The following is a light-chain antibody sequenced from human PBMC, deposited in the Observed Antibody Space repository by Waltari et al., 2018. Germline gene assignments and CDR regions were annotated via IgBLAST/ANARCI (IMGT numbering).Light chain of an antibody. J-gene: IGLJ2*01. Sequence: QSALTQPASVSGSPGQSITISCTGTSNDVGAYDFVSWYRQYPGEAPKLMIYDFMNRPSGVSDRFSGSKSANTASLTISGLQADDEGDYYCFACRGGNTLVFGGGTKVTVL. CDR3: FACRGGNTLV. CDR2: DFM. CDR1: SNDVGAYDF. V-gene: IGLV2-14*03.